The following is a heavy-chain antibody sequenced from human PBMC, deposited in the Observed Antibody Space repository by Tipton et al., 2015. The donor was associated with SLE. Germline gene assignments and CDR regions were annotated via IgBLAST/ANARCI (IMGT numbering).Heavy chain of an antibody. V-gene: IGHV4-30-2*01. D-gene: IGHD3-22*01. Sequence: TLSLTCVASGASISTEGYSWSWIRQPPGQGLEWIGYVFHTGSAYYNPSLRSRVTISLDRSNNQFSLNLASMTAADTAVYHCARGYYESNGYYSFDYWGLGALVSASS. CDR1: GASISTEGYS. CDR3: ARGYYESNGYYSFDY. CDR2: VFHTGSA. J-gene: IGHJ4*02.